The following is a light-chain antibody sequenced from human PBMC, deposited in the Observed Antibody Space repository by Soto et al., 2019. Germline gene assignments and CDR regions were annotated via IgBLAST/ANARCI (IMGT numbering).Light chain of an antibody. CDR3: AAWDDSLNGPV. J-gene: IGLJ2*01. Sequence: QLVLTQPPSASGTPGQRVTISSSGSSSNIGSNTVNWYQQVPGTAPKLLIYSNNQRPSGVPDRFSGSKSGTSASLAISGLQSEDEADYYCAAWDDSLNGPVFGGGTKLTVL. V-gene: IGLV1-44*01. CDR2: SNN. CDR1: SSNIGSNT.